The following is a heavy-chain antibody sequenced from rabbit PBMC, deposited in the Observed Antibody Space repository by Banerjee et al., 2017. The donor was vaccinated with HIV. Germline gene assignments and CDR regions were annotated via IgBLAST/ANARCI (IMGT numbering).Heavy chain of an antibody. CDR1: GLSFSRSVW. V-gene: IGHV1S40*01. J-gene: IGHJ4*01. CDR3: ARWADGGRGLDL. Sequence: QSLEESGGDLVKPGASLTLTCTASGLSFSRSVWICWVRQAPGKGLEWIGCIDTGNEATYYANWAKGRFTISKTSSTTVTLQMTSLTAADTATYFCARWADGGRGLDLWGQGTLAPS. CDR2: IDTGNEAT. D-gene: IGHD3-1*01.